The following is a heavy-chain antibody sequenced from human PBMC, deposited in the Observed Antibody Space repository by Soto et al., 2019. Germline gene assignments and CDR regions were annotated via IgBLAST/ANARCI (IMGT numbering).Heavy chain of an antibody. D-gene: IGHD5-18*01. CDR3: ASRSGDWGYSYGLWYYYGMDV. V-gene: IGHV1-2*02. Sequence: ASVKVSFKASGYTFTGYYMHWVRQAPGQGLEWMGWINPNSGGTNYAQKFQGRVTMTRDTSISTAYMELSRLRSDDTAVYYCASRSGDWGYSYGLWYYYGMDVWGQGTTVTVSS. CDR2: INPNSGGT. CDR1: GYTFTGYY. J-gene: IGHJ6*02.